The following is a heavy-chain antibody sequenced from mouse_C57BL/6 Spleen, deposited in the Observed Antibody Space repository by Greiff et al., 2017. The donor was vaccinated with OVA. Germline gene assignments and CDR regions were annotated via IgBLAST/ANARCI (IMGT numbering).Heavy chain of an antibody. Sequence: QVQLKQSGAELVRPGTSVKMSCKASGYTFTNYWIGWAKQRPGHGLEWIGDIYPGGGYTKYNEKFKGKATLTADKSSSTAYMQFSSLTSEDSAIYYCARRYDYDGYYAMDYWGQGTSVTVSS. CDR1: GYTFTNYW. CDR2: IYPGGGYT. CDR3: ARRYDYDGYYAMDY. V-gene: IGHV1-63*01. D-gene: IGHD2-4*01. J-gene: IGHJ4*01.